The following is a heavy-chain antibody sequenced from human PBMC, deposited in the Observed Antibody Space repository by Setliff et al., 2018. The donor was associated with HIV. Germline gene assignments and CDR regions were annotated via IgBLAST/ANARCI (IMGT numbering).Heavy chain of an antibody. D-gene: IGHD1-7*01. CDR3: ARDRKSGNYYYFDD. J-gene: IGHJ4*02. V-gene: IGHV3-20*04. CDR1: GFTFDDYG. CDR2: INWNGGSI. Sequence: GGSLRLSCAASGFTFDDYGMSWVRQAPGRGLEWVSGINWNGGSISYVDSVKGRFTNSRDNAKNSLYLQMSSLRAEDTALYYCARDRKSGNYYYFDDWGQGTLVTVSS.